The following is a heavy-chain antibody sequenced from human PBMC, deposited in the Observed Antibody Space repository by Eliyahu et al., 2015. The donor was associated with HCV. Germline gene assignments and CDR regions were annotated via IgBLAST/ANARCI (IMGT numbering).Heavy chain of an antibody. CDR1: GGTFSSYT. J-gene: IGHJ6*03. D-gene: IGHD6-13*01. CDR3: ARSIAAKNPYYYYYMDV. Sequence: QVQLVQSGAEVKKPGSSVKVSCKASGGTFSSYTISWVRQAPGQGLEWMGRIIPILGIANYAQKFQGRVTITADKSTSTAYMELSSLRSEDTAVYYCARSIAAKNPYYYYYMDVWGKGTTVTVSS. CDR2: IIPILGIA. V-gene: IGHV1-69*02.